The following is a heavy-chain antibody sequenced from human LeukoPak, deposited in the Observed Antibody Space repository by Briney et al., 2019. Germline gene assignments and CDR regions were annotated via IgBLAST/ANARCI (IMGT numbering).Heavy chain of an antibody. CDR1: RGSISSGRYY. J-gene: IGHJ4*02. Sequence: SQTLSLTCTVSRGSISSGRYYWSWIRQHPGKGLAWIGFIYYSGSTYYNPSLKSRVTISIDTSKNQFSLKLSSVTAADTAVYYCARVPDGYNPFVVDYWGQGILVTVSS. D-gene: IGHD5-24*01. CDR2: IYYSGST. V-gene: IGHV4-31*03. CDR3: ARVPDGYNPFVVDY.